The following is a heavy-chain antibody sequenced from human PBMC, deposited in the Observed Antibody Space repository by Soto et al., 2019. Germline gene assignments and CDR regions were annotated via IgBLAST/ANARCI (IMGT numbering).Heavy chain of an antibody. CDR3: ARPEYSSSSYGMDV. D-gene: IGHD6-6*01. J-gene: IGHJ6*02. CDR1: GFTFSSYS. Sequence: EVQLVESGGGLVQPGGSLRLSCAASGFTFSSYSMNWVRQAPGKGLGWVSYISSSSSTIYYADSVKGRFTISRDNAKNSLYLQMNSLRDEDTAVYYWARPEYSSSSYGMDVWGQGTTGTVSS. CDR2: ISSSSSTI. V-gene: IGHV3-48*02.